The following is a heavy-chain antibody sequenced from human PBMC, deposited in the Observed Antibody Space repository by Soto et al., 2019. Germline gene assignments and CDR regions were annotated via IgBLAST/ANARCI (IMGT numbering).Heavy chain of an antibody. V-gene: IGHV1-2*02. CDR3: ARVQQWPHAFDI. Sequence: ASVKVSCKASGYTFTEYYMHWVRQAPGQGFEWVGGINPESGNPKYVPKFQGRVTVTRDTSTSTAYMELRSLRSDDTAVYYCARVQQWPHAFDIWGQGTMVTVSS. CDR1: GYTFTEYY. D-gene: IGHD6-19*01. J-gene: IGHJ3*02. CDR2: INPESGNP.